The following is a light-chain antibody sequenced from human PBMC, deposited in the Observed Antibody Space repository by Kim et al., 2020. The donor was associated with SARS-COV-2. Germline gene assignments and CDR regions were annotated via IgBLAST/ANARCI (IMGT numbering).Light chain of an antibody. Sequence: QSVLTQPPSVSAAPGQKVTISCSGSSSNIGNNYVSWYQQLPGTAPKLLIYDNNKRPSGIPDRFSGSKSGTSATLGITGLQTGDETDYYCGTWDSSLGANCVFGGGTQLTVL. CDR1: SSNIGNNY. V-gene: IGLV1-51*01. CDR3: GTWDSSLGANCV. CDR2: DNN. J-gene: IGLJ3*02.